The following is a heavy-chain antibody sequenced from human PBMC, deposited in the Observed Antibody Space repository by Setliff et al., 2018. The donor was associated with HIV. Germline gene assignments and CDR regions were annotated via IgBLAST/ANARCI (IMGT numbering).Heavy chain of an antibody. CDR2: ISPGGSFM. J-gene: IGHJ4*02. Sequence: PGESLKISCAASGFDFTSYTMTWVRQAPGKGLEWVASISPGGSFMYYGDSIQGRFTISRDDAKSSLYLQMNSLKVEDTATYFCARASPGVVMIPDSWGQGTLGTAPQ. CDR1: GFDFTSYT. D-gene: IGHD3-22*01. V-gene: IGHV3-21*01. CDR3: ARASPGVVMIPDS.